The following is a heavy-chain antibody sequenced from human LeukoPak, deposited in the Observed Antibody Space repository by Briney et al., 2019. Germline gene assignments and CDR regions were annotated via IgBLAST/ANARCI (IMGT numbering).Heavy chain of an antibody. CDR3: ARVRKEYQLRDAFDI. CDR1: GFTFSSYA. D-gene: IGHD2-2*01. CDR2: ISSNGGST. V-gene: IGHV3-64*01. Sequence: HPGGSLRLSCAASGFTFSSYAMHWVRQAPGKGLEYVSAISSNGGSTYYANSVKGRFTISRDNSKNTLYLQMGSLRAEDMAVYYCARVRKEYQLRDAFDIWGQGTMVTVSS. J-gene: IGHJ3*02.